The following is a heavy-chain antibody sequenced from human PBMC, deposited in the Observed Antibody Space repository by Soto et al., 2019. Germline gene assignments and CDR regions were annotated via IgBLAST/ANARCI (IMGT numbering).Heavy chain of an antibody. V-gene: IGHV1-69*13. Sequence: QVQLVQSGAEVKKTGSSVKVSCKASGGSFSTYGIKWVRPAAGQGLEWMGGIIPKFGTTNYAQKFRGRVTITADESTNTAYMELNYLRSEDTAVYFCARELDPYYGGNSLSLDYWGQGTLVTVSS. CDR1: GGSFSTYG. D-gene: IGHD4-17*01. J-gene: IGHJ4*02. CDR3: ARELDPYYGGNSLSLDY. CDR2: IIPKFGTT.